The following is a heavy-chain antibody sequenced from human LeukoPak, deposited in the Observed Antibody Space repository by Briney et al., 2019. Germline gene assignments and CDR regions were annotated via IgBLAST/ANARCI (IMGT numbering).Heavy chain of an antibody. V-gene: IGHV1-69*01. CDR1: GGTFSSYA. D-gene: IGHD2-2*01. Sequence: SVKVSCKASGGTFSSYAISWVRQAPGEGLEWMGGIIPIFGTANYAQKFQGRVTITADESTSTAYMELSSLRSEDTAVYYCAREGYCSSTSCYQDYWGQGTLVTVSS. J-gene: IGHJ4*02. CDR2: IIPIFGTA. CDR3: AREGYCSSTSCYQDY.